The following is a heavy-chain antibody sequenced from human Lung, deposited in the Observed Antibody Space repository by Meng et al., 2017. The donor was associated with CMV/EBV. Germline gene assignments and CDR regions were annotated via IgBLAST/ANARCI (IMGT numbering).Heavy chain of an antibody. CDR1: GFTVSSDY. CDR2: IYSTGNT. J-gene: IGHJ4*02. CDR3: ARGVAAALFDY. D-gene: IGHD2-15*01. V-gene: IGHV3-53*01. Sequence: SCAASGFTVSSDYMSWVRQAPGKGLGWVSVIYSTGNTYYADSVKGRFTISRDNSKNTLYLQMNSLRAEDTAVYYCARGVAAALFDYWGQGTVVPVAS.